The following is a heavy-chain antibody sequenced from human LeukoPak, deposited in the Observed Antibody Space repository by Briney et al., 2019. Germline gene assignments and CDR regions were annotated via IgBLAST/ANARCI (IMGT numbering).Heavy chain of an antibody. V-gene: IGHV3-30*18. CDR2: ISYDGSNK. CDR1: GFTFSSYG. Sequence: PGRSLRLSCAASGFTFSSYGMHWVRQAPGKGLEWVAVISYDGSNKYYADSVKGRFTISRDNSKNTLYLQMNSLRAEDTAVYYCAKRASGYDFDYWGQGTLVTVSS. CDR3: AKRASGYDFDY. D-gene: IGHD3-22*01. J-gene: IGHJ4*02.